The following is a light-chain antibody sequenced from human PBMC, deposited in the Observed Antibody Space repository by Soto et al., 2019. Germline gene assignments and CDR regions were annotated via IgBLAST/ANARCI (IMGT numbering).Light chain of an antibody. Sequence: QSALTQPASVSGSPGQSIAISCTGTSSDVGSYNSVSWYQQHPGKAPKLMIYEGSKRPSGVSDRFSGSKSGNTASLTISGLQAEDEAEYYCCSYAGNPYVFGTGTKVTVL. CDR2: EGS. V-gene: IGLV2-23*01. CDR1: SSDVGSYNS. CDR3: CSYAGNPYV. J-gene: IGLJ1*01.